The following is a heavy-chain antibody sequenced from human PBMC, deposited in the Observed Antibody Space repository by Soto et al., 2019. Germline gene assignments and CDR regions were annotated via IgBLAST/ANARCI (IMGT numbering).Heavy chain of an antibody. CDR3: ARLRIATNNYKWSDP. D-gene: IGHD2-21*01. Sequence: LSLTCSVSGAALNSGNYYWSWIRQVPGKGLEWIGHIYVTGAVDYNPSLRDRITISQDTSERQFSLNLRLVTAADTAVYYCARLRIATNNYKWSDPWGQGTLVTVSS. CDR2: IYVTGAV. J-gene: IGHJ5*02. CDR1: GAALNSGNYY. V-gene: IGHV4-31*02.